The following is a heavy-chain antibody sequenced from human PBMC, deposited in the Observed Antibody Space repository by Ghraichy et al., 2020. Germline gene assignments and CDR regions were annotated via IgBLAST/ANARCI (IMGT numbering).Heavy chain of an antibody. D-gene: IGHD1-26*01. J-gene: IGHJ5*02. CDR3: ARDRSREQGWFDP. CDR2: ISYDGSNK. Sequence: GGSLRLSCAASGFTFSNYGMHWVRQAPGKGLEWVAVISYDGSNKDYADSVKGRFTISRDNSKNTLYLQMNSLRAEDTALYYCARDRSREQGWFDPWGQGTLVTVSS. V-gene: IGHV3-30-3*01. CDR1: GFTFSNYG.